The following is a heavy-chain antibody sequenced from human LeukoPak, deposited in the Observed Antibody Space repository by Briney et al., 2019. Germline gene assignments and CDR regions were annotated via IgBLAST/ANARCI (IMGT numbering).Heavy chain of an antibody. J-gene: IGHJ5*02. CDR2: ISGGGGTT. CDR3: AKGPVVTATYNWFDP. D-gene: IGHD2-21*02. CDR1: GFTFNTYS. V-gene: IGHV3-23*01. Sequence: GGSLRLSCAASGFTFNTYSMSWVRQAPGKGLEWVSVISGGGGTTYYADSVKGRFTISRDNSKNTLNLQMNSLRVEDTAVYYCAKGPVVTATYNWFDPWGRGALVTVSS.